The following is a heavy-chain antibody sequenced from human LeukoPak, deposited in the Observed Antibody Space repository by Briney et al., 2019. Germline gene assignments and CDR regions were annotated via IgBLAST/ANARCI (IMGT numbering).Heavy chain of an antibody. CDR1: GFTFSSFW. CDR2: IKQDGSAN. CDR3: ARGQCYFDY. D-gene: IGHD6-19*01. V-gene: IGHV3-7*01. J-gene: IGHJ4*02. Sequence: GGSLRLSCAASGFTFSSFWMTWVRQAPGKGLEWVANIKQDGSANFYVDSVKGRFTISRDNAKTSLYLEMNSLRAEDTAVYYCARGQCYFDYWGQGALVTVSS.